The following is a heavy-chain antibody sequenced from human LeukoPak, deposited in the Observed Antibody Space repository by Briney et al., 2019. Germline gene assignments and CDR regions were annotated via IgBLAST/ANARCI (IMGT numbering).Heavy chain of an antibody. D-gene: IGHD2-2*01. J-gene: IGHJ4*02. CDR2: ITGSGTYI. V-gene: IGHV3-21*01. CDR1: GLTFRSYS. CDR3: ANQFDY. Sequence: GGSLRLSCVASGLTFRSYSMNWVRQAPGEGLEWVSSITGSGTYIYYADSVKGRFTISRDNAKHSLYLQMNSLRAEDTAVYYCANQFDYWGQGTLVTVSS.